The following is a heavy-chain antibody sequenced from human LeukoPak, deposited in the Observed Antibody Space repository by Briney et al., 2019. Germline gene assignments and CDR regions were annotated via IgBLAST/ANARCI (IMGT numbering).Heavy chain of an antibody. V-gene: IGHV3-74*01. D-gene: IGHD3-3*01. Sequence: TGGSLRLSCAASGFTFSSYWMHWVRQAPGKGLVWVSRINSDGSSTSYADSAKGRFTISRDNAKNTLYLQMNSLRAEDTAVYYCARDRSDFWSGYHPDYWGQGTLVTVSS. J-gene: IGHJ4*02. CDR2: INSDGSST. CDR3: ARDRSDFWSGYHPDY. CDR1: GFTFSSYW.